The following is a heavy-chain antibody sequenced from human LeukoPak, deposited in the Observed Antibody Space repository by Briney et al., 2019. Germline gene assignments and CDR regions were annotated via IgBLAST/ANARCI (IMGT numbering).Heavy chain of an antibody. V-gene: IGHV3-23*01. D-gene: IGHD3-22*01. CDR1: GFTFSSYA. J-gene: IGHJ6*02. CDR3: AKDWGYYYDSSGFMDV. Sequence: GGSLRLSCAASGFTFSSYAMSWVRQAPGEGLEWVSAISGSGGSTYYADSVKGRFTISRDNSKNTLYLQMNSLRAEDTAVYYCAKDWGYYYDSSGFMDVWGQGTTVTVSS. CDR2: ISGSGGST.